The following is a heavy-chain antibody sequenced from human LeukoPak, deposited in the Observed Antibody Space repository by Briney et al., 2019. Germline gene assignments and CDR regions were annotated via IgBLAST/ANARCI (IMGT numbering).Heavy chain of an antibody. CDR2: ISAYNGNT. CDR1: GGTFSSYA. V-gene: IGHV1-18*01. D-gene: IGHD6-6*01. Sequence: ASVKVSCKASGGTFSSYAISWVRQAPGQGLEWMGWISAYNGNTNYAQKLQGRVTMTTDTSTSTAYMELRSLRSDDTAVYYCARGFFSSSSATFDPWGQGTLVTVSS. J-gene: IGHJ5*02. CDR3: ARGFFSSSSATFDP.